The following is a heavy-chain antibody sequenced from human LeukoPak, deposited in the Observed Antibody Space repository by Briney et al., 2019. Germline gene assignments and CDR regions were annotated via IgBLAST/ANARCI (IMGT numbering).Heavy chain of an antibody. D-gene: IGHD3-9*01. CDR3: ARVPYYDILTVDY. J-gene: IGHJ4*02. CDR1: GGTFSSYA. CDR2: IIPILGIA. V-gene: IGHV1-69*04. Sequence: SVKVSCKASGGTFSSYAISWVRQAPGQGLEWMGRIIPILGIANYAQKFQGRVTITADKSTSTAYMELSSLISEDTAVYYCARVPYYDILTVDYWGQGTLVIVSS.